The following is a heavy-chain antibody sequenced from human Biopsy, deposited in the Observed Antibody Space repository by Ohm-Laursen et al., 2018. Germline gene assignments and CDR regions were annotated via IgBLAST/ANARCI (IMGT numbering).Heavy chain of an antibody. CDR1: GYTLTALS. CDR3: AADINVWNVNY. V-gene: IGHV1-24*01. CDR2: FAPENGKA. J-gene: IGHJ4*02. Sequence: SVTVSCKVSGYTLTALSMHWVRQAPGRGLEWMGGFAPENGKAIYAQKLQGRITMTEDTSTDTAYMELSSLRSEDTAVYYCAADINVWNVNYWGQGTQVTVSS. D-gene: IGHD1-1*01.